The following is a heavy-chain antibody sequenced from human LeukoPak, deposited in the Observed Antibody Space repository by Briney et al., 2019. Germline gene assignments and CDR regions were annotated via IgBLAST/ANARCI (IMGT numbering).Heavy chain of an antibody. Sequence: ASVKASCKASGYTFTGYYMHWVRQAPGQGLEWMGWINPNSGGTNYAQKFQGRVTMTRDTSISTAYMELSRLRSDDTAVYYCARDPRIAAAGTEYYFDYWGQGTLVTVSS. V-gene: IGHV1-2*02. J-gene: IGHJ4*02. D-gene: IGHD6-13*01. CDR3: ARDPRIAAAGTEYYFDY. CDR1: GYTFTGYY. CDR2: INPNSGGT.